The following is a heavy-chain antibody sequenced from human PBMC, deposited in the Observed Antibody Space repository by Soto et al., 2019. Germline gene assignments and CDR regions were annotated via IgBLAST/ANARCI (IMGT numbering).Heavy chain of an antibody. J-gene: IGHJ4*02. Sequence: SETLSLTCTVSGGSLSSYYWTWIRQSPGKGLEWIGYVYFSGNTNYNPSLKSRVTISIDTSKNQFSLKLTSVTAADTAVYYCARFSGWYSAFDYWGQGTPVTVSS. D-gene: IGHD6-19*01. CDR1: GGSLSSYY. CDR2: VYFSGNT. V-gene: IGHV4-59*01. CDR3: ARFSGWYSAFDY.